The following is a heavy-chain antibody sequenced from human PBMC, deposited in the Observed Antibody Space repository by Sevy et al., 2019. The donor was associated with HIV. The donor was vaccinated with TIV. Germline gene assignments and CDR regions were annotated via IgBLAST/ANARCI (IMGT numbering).Heavy chain of an antibody. CDR2: IKTNSEGGTT. CDR3: TTRGTY. Sequence: GGSLRLSCATSGLSFSSAWLHWVRQAPGKGREGVGRIKTNSEGGTTDYGAPVKGRFSISRDDSTHTLYLQMNGLTTEDTGLYYCTTRGTYWGQGTLVTVSS. J-gene: IGHJ4*02. V-gene: IGHV3-15*07. CDR1: GLSFSSAW.